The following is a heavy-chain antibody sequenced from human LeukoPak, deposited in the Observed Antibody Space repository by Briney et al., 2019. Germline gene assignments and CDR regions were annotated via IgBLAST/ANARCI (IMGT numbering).Heavy chain of an antibody. CDR3: ARLGTYWSNYYFEY. J-gene: IGHJ4*02. D-gene: IGHD3-10*01. CDR1: GSIFTTYW. CDR2: IYPGDSDT. V-gene: IGHV5-51*01. Sequence: GASLQISCQGSGSIFTTYWIGWVRQLPGKGLECMGIIYPGDSDTRYSPSFQGQVTISADKSINTAYLQWSSLKASDTAMYYCARLGTYWSNYYFEYWGQGTLVTVSS.